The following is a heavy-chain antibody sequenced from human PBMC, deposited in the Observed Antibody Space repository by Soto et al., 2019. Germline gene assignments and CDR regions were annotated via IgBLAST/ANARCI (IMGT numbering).Heavy chain of an antibody. J-gene: IGHJ4*02. CDR1: GFSLSTSGVG. D-gene: IGHD6-19*01. CDR3: AQSPLTPNSSRWYVLSEY. V-gene: IGHV2-5*01. CDR2: IYWNDDK. Sequence: SGPTLVNPTQTLTLTCTFSGFSLSTSGVGVGWIRQPPGNSLECLALIYWNDDKRYSPSLKSRLTITKDTSKNQVVLTMTNMDTVDTATYYCAQSPLTPNSSRWYVLSEYLGKGNIVIVSS.